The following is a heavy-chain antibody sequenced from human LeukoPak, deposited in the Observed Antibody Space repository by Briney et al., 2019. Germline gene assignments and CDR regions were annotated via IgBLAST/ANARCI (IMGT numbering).Heavy chain of an antibody. V-gene: IGHV4-59*07. Sequence: SDTLSLTCTVSGGSISSYYWSWIRQPPGKGLEWIGYIYYSGSTHYNPSLKSRVTISVDTSKNQFSLKLSSVTAADTAVYYCARTEESGYSYRYFGYYYYMDVWGKGTTVTVSS. D-gene: IGHD5-18*01. CDR1: GGSISSYY. CDR3: ARTEESGYSYRYFGYYYYMDV. J-gene: IGHJ6*03. CDR2: IYYSGST.